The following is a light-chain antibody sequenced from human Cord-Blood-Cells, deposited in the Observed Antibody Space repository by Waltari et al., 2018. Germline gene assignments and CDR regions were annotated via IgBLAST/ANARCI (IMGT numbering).Light chain of an antibody. CDR3: QTWGTGIPHVV. CDR1: SGHSSYA. J-gene: IGLJ2*01. V-gene: IGLV4-69*01. CDR2: LNSDGSH. Sequence: QLVLTQSPSASASLGASVKLTCTLSSGHSSYATAWHQQQPEKGPRYLMKLNSDGSHSKGDGIPERFSGSSSGAERYLTISSLQSEDEADYYCQTWGTGIPHVVFGGGTKLTVL.